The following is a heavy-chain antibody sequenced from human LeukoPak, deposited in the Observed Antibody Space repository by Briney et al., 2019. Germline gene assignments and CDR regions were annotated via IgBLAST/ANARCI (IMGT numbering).Heavy chain of an antibody. Sequence: SETLSLTCTVSGGSISSSSYYWGWIRQPPGKGLEWIVSIYYSGSTYYNPSLKSRVTISVDTSKNQFSLKLSSVTAADTAVYYCATPSYCGGDCYDDAFDIWGQGTMVTVSS. CDR2: IYYSGST. V-gene: IGHV4-39*01. CDR1: GGSISSSSYY. D-gene: IGHD2-21*02. J-gene: IGHJ3*02. CDR3: ATPSYCGGDCYDDAFDI.